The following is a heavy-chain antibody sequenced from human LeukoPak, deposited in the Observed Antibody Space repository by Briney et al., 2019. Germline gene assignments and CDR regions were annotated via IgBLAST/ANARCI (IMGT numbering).Heavy chain of an antibody. CDR1: GFTFGDYA. Sequence: GRSLRLSCTASGFTFGDYAMSWFRQAPGKGLEWVGFIRSKAYGGTTEYAASVKGRLTISRDDSKSIACLQMNSLKTEDTAVYYCTRDLNGDYGFAFDIWGQGTMVTVSS. D-gene: IGHD4-17*01. J-gene: IGHJ3*02. CDR2: IRSKAYGGTT. CDR3: TRDLNGDYGFAFDI. V-gene: IGHV3-49*03.